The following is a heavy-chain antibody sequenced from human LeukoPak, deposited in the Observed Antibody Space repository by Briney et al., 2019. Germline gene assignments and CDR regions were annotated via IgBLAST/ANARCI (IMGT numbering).Heavy chain of an antibody. CDR3: ARESSSSNWFDP. CDR1: GGSFSGYY. V-gene: IGHV4-34*01. D-gene: IGHD6-6*01. Sequence: SETLSLTCAVYGGSFSGYYWSWIRQPAGKGLEWIGEINHGGSTNYNPSLKSRVTISVDTSKNQFSLKLSSVTAADTAVYYCARESSSSNWFDPWGQGTLVTVSS. CDR2: INHGGST. J-gene: IGHJ5*02.